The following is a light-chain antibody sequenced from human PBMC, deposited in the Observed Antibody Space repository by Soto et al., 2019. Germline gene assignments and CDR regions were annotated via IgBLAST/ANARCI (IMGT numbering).Light chain of an antibody. CDR1: QSLSNY. CDR3: QQSYSTPA. Sequence: DIQITQSPSSLSASVGDRVTITCRASQSLSNYLNWDQQRPGKAPKLLIYAASSLQHGVPSRFSGSCSATDFTLSISSLQPEDFATYYCQQSYSTPAFGQGTKLEIK. J-gene: IGKJ2*01. CDR2: AAS. V-gene: IGKV1-39*01.